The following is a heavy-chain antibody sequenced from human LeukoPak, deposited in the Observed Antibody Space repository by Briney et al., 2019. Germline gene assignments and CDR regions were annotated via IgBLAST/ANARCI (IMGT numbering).Heavy chain of an antibody. J-gene: IGHJ4*02. CDR3: AAELGYYDSSGYYYAYFDY. CDR2: INHSGST. D-gene: IGHD3-22*01. Sequence: SETLSLTCAVYGGSFSGYYWSWIRQPPGKGLEWIGEINHSGSTNYNPSLKSRVTISVDTSKNQFPLKLSFVTAADTAVYYCAAELGYYDSSGYYYAYFDYWGQGTLVTVSS. V-gene: IGHV4-34*01. CDR1: GGSFSGYY.